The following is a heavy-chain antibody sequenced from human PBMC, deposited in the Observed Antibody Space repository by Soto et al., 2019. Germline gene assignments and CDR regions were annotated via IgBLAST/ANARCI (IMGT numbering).Heavy chain of an antibody. CDR3: AGERAVAGKSAFDI. V-gene: IGHV1-3*01. D-gene: IGHD6-19*01. Sequence: ASVKVSCKASGYTFTSYAMHWVRQAPGQRLEWMGWINAGNGNTKYSQKFQGRVTITRDTSTSTAYLELSSLRSEATPVYSWAGERAVAGKSAFDIWGQGTRATFSS. J-gene: IGHJ3*02. CDR1: GYTFTSYA. CDR2: INAGNGNT.